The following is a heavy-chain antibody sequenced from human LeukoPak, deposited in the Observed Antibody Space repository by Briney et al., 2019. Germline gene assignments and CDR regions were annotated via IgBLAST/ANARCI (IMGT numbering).Heavy chain of an antibody. CDR3: ARADSSGYPPFDY. J-gene: IGHJ4*02. D-gene: IGHD3-22*01. Sequence: PSGTLSLTCTVSGDSINSLDLWSWVRQPPGKGLEWIGEMYLSGTTHSNPSVKSRVTISVDTSKNQFSLKLSSVTAADTAVYYCARADSSGYPPFDYWGQGTLVTVSS. CDR2: MYLSGTT. V-gene: IGHV4-4*02. CDR1: GDSINSLDL.